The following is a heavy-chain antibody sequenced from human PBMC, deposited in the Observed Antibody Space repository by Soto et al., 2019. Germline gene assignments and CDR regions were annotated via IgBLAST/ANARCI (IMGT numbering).Heavy chain of an antibody. Sequence: ASVKVSCKASGYTFPSYDINWVRQATGQGLEWMGWINPNTGYTDYAQKFQDRVTMTGNTSITTAYMELSSLRSEDTAVYYCVRGRVMITFGVVIVIDYWGQGSPVTVSS. CDR3: VRGRVMITFGVVIVIDY. V-gene: IGHV1-8*01. J-gene: IGHJ4*02. CDR1: GYTFPSYD. D-gene: IGHD3-16*02. CDR2: INPNTGYT.